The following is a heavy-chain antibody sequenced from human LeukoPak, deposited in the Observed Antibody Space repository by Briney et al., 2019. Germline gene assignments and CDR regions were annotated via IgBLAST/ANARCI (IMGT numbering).Heavy chain of an antibody. CDR1: GLIVSNNY. V-gene: IGHV3-53*01. CDR2: LYTDGST. CDR3: TRDMSGDGALES. J-gene: IGHJ4*02. Sequence: GGSLRLSCAASGLIVSNNYMNWVRQAPGKGLEWVAVLYTDGSTYYADSVKGRFTISRDIPKNMINLHMNSLRAEDTAVYYCTRDMSGDGALESWGQGTQATVSS. D-gene: IGHD4-17*01.